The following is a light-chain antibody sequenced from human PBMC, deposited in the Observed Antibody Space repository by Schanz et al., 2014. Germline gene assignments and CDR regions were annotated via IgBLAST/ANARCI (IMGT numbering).Light chain of an antibody. CDR2: AAS. J-gene: IGKJ4*01. Sequence: DIVLTQSPGTLSLSPGERATLSCRASQSVGSNYLAWYQQTPGQAPRLLIYAASTRAPGIPDRFSGSGSGTDFTLTISRLEPEDFAVYYCQQFGSSPLTFGGGTKVEIK. CDR3: QQFGSSPLT. CDR1: QSVGSNY. V-gene: IGKV3-20*01.